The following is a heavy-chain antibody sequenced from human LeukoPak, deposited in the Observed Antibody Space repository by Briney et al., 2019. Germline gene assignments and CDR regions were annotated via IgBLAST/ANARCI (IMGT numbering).Heavy chain of an antibody. CDR3: ARARGNTYGYFEY. J-gene: IGHJ4*02. V-gene: IGHV3-74*01. CDR1: GLTLSGDW. D-gene: IGHD5-18*01. Sequence: GGSLRLSCAASGLTLSGDWMHWVRQAPGKGLVWVSRINGDASSTSYADSVKGRFTISRDNAKSTLYLQMNSLRVEDTAVYYCARARGNTYGYFEYWGQGTLVTVSS. CDR2: INGDASST.